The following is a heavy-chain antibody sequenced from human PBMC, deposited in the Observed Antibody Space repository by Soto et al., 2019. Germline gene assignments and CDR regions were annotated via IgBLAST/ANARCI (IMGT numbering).Heavy chain of an antibody. Sequence: QVQLQESGPGLVKPSQTLSLTCTVSGGSISSGGYYWSWIRQHPGKGLEWIGYIYYSGSTYYNPSLESRVTIPVDTSKNQFSLKLSSVAAADTAVYYCARANDILTGYYTLYYFDYWGQGTLVTVSS. CDR2: IYYSGST. J-gene: IGHJ4*02. CDR1: GGSISSGGYY. D-gene: IGHD3-9*01. CDR3: ARANDILTGYYTLYYFDY. V-gene: IGHV4-31*03.